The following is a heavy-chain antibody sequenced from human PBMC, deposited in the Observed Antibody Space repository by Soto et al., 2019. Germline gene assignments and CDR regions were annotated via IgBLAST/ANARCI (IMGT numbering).Heavy chain of an antibody. D-gene: IGHD3-9*01. CDR2: IYYRGNT. CDR3: ARHPGYYDILTGYTTYYFDY. CDR1: GGSISSYY. Sequence: PSETLSLTCTVSGGSISSYYWSWIRQPPGKGLEWIGYIYYRGNTDYNPSLKSRVTISLDTPKNQFSLKLSSVTAADTAVYYCARHPGYYDILTGYTTYYFDYWGQGILVTVSS. V-gene: IGHV4-59*08. J-gene: IGHJ4*02.